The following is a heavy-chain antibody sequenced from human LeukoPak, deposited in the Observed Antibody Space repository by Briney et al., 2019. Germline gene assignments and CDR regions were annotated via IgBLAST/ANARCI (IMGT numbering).Heavy chain of an antibody. J-gene: IGHJ4*02. CDR1: GYTFTSYY. Sequence: ASVKVSCKASGYTFTSYYMHWVRQAPGQGLEWMGWINTNTGNPTYAQGFTGRFVFSLDTSVSTAYLQISSLKAEDTAVYYCARDPTTVVTRILDYWGQGTLVTVSS. CDR3: ARDPTTVVTRILDY. CDR2: INTNTGNP. V-gene: IGHV7-4-1*02. D-gene: IGHD4-23*01.